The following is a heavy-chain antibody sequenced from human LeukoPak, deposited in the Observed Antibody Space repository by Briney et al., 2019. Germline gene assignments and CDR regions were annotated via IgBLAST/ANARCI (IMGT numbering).Heavy chain of an antibody. CDR1: GGSFSGYY. CDR3: ARVKRSLLWFREMVDY. CDR2: INHSGST. D-gene: IGHD3-10*01. V-gene: IGHV4-34*01. Sequence: SETLSLTCAVYGGSFSGYYWSWIRQPPGKGLEWMGEINHSGSTNYNPSLKSRVTISVDTSKNQFSLKLSSVTAADTAVYYCARVKRSLLWFREMVDYWGQGTLVTVSS. J-gene: IGHJ4*02.